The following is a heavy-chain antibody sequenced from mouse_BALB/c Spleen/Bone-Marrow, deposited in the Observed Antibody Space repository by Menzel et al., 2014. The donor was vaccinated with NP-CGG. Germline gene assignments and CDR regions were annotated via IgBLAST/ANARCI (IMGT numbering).Heavy chain of an antibody. Sequence: EVQLQQSGAELVKPGASVKLSCTASGFNIXDTYIHWVKQRPEQGLEWIGRIDPENGNTKYDPKFQGKATITADTSSNTAYLQLSSLASDDTAVYCCAHYDYAYFDYWGQGTTLTVSS. D-gene: IGHD2-4*01. CDR2: IDPENGNT. V-gene: IGHV14-3*02. CDR1: GFNIXDTY. J-gene: IGHJ2*01. CDR3: AHYDYAYFDY.